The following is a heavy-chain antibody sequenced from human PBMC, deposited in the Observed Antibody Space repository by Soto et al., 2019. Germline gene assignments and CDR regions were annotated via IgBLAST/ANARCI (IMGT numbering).Heavy chain of an antibody. J-gene: IGHJ6*02. D-gene: IGHD3-10*01. Sequence: SETLSLTCSVSGGSISSSIYYWGWIRQPPGKGLEWIGSIYYSGSTYYNPSLKSRVTISVDTSKNQFSLKLSSVTAADTAVYYCAGTDYYGSRPHYYHYDMDVWGQGTTVTVSS. CDR1: GGSISSSIYY. CDR3: AGTDYYGSRPHYYHYDMDV. V-gene: IGHV4-39*01. CDR2: IYYSGST.